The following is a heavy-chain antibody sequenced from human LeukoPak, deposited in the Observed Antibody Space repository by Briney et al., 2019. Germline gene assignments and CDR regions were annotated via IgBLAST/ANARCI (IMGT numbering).Heavy chain of an antibody. J-gene: IGHJ1*01. CDR1: GFTFSNYG. D-gene: IGHD2-15*01. V-gene: IGHV3-21*01. CDR2: ISTSSSYI. Sequence: GGSLRLSCVASGFTFSNYGMDWVRQAPGKGLEWVASISTSSSYIFYADSVKGRFTISRDNPKKSMYLQINSLRAEDTAVYVCVRNRYGYGSGGYSPEHFHHWGQGTLVTVSS. CDR3: VRNRYGYGSGGYSPEHFHH.